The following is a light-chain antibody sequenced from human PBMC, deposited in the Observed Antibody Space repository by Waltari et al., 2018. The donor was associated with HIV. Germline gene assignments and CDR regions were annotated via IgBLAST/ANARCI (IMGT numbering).Light chain of an antibody. CDR2: GAS. V-gene: IGKV3-20*01. Sequence: EIVLPQSPGTLSLSPGVGVTLSCRASQSINNNLLAWYQQKPGQRPRLLIWGASNRVTGIPGRFSGSGSGTDFTLTISRLEPEDFAVYYCQQYGASYVFGQGTKLETK. J-gene: IGKJ2*01. CDR3: QQYGASYV. CDR1: QSINNNL.